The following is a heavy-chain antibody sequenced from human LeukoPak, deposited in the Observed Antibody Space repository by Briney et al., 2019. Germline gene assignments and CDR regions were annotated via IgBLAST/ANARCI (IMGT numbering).Heavy chain of an antibody. Sequence: GESLKISCKISGYRLTNNWIGWVRQVPGKGLEWMGLIYPGDSDTRYSPSFQGQVTISADKSISTAYLQWSSLKASDTAMYYCARRSYYDSSGYSPWDYWGQGTLVTVSS. V-gene: IGHV5-51*01. CDR3: ARRSYYDSSGYSPWDY. D-gene: IGHD3-22*01. CDR2: IYPGDSDT. J-gene: IGHJ4*02. CDR1: GYRLTNNW.